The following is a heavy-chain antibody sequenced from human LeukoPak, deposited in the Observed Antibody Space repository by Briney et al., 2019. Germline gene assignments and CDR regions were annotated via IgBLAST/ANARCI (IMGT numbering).Heavy chain of an antibody. Sequence: GGSLRLSCTASGFAFDEHGMSWVRQVPGKGLEWVSGINWSGGSTGYADPLRGRFTISRDNAENSLYLQMDSLRAEDTALYYCARAPITSPFYFDYWGQGTLVTVSS. D-gene: IGHD2-2*01. CDR1: GFAFDEHG. CDR3: ARAPITSPFYFDY. V-gene: IGHV3-20*04. J-gene: IGHJ4*02. CDR2: INWSGGST.